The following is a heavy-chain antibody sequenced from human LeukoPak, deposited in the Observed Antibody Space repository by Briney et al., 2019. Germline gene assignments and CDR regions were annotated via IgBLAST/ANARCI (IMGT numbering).Heavy chain of an antibody. V-gene: IGHV1-8*01. J-gene: IGHJ5*02. CDR2: MNPNSGNT. D-gene: IGHD6-6*01. CDR3: ARGKSIAARRGGVWFDP. CDR1: GYTFTSYD. Sequence: ASVKVSCKASGYTFTSYDINWVRQATGQALEWMGWMNPNSGNTGYAQKFQGRVTMTRNTSISTAYMELSSLRSEDTAVYYCARGKSIAARRGGVWFDPWGQGTLVTVSS.